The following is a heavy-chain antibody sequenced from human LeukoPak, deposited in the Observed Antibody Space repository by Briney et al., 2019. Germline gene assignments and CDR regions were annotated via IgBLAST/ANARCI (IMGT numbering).Heavy chain of an antibody. D-gene: IGHD4-11*01. V-gene: IGHV4-59*08. Sequence: SETLSLTCTVSGGSISGYYWSWIRQPPGKGLQWVGYIYYSGSTKYNPSVKSRVTISVDTSKNQFSLKLSSVTAADTAVYYCARFGTVTTDYWGQGTLVTVSS. CDR1: GGSISGYY. J-gene: IGHJ4*02. CDR3: ARFGTVTTDY. CDR2: IYYSGST.